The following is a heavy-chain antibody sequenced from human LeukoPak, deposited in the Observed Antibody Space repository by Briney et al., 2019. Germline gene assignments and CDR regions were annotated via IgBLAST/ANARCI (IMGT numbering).Heavy chain of an antibody. CDR2: IYHGGSA. V-gene: IGHV4-59*01. J-gene: IGHJ4*02. Sequence: PSETLSLTCAVSGGSISTYYWSWIRQPPGKGLEWIGYIYHGGSAMYSPSLRSRVTISVDRPNNHFSLKLTSATAADTAVYFCAITTRDDFGEYFFDYWGQGTLVTVSS. D-gene: IGHD4-17*01. CDR1: GGSISTYY. CDR3: AITTRDDFGEYFFDY.